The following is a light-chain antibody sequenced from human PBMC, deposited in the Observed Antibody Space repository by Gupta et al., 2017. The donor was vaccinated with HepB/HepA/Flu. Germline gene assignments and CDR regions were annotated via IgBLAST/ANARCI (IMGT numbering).Light chain of an antibody. J-gene: IGKJ1*01. CDR2: NTF. V-gene: IGKV3-20*01. Sequence: EILLTQSPGTLSLSPGERATLSCRASQHVGSNFLAWYKQKPGQAPRLLIYNTFPRATGIPDRFSGSGSGTDFTLTISRLQPEDFAIYYCQQYGSSPRTFGQGTKVEMK. CDR3: QQYGSSPRT. CDR1: QHVGSNF.